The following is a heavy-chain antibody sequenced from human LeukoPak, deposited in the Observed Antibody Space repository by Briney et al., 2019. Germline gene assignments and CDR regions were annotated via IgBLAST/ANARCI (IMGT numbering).Heavy chain of an antibody. CDR2: INHSGST. V-gene: IGHV4-34*01. J-gene: IGHJ3*02. Sequence: SETLSLTCTVSGGSISSYYWSWIRQPPGKGLEWIGEINHSGSTNYNPSLKSRVTISVDTSKNQFSLKLSSVTAADTAVYYCARHYVGSGLWFGESDDAFDIWGQGTMVTVSS. D-gene: IGHD3-10*01. CDR1: GGSISSYY. CDR3: ARHYVGSGLWFGESDDAFDI.